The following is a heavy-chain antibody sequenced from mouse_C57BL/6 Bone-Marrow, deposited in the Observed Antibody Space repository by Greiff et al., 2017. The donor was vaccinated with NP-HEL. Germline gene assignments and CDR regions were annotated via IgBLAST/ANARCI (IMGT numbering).Heavy chain of an antibody. Sequence: VQLQQPGAELVKPGASVKLSCKASGYTFTSYWMHWVKQRPGQGLEWIGMIHPNSGSTNYNEKFKGKATLTVAKSYSTAYMQLSSLTSEDSAVYYCASLYYGTGFAYWGQGTLVTVSA. V-gene: IGHV1-64*01. CDR3: ASLYYGTGFAY. CDR1: GYTFTSYW. D-gene: IGHD1-1*01. CDR2: IHPNSGST. J-gene: IGHJ3*01.